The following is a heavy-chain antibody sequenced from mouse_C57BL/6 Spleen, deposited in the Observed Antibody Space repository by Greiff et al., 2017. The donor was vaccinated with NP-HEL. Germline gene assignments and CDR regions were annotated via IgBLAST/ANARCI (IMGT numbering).Heavy chain of an antibody. CDR3: AAISPYYYGSSWGDY. J-gene: IGHJ2*01. Sequence: VQLQQPGAELVKPGASVKLSCKASGYTFTSYWMHWVKQRPGRCLEWIGRIDPNSGGTKYNEKFKSKATLTVDKPSSTAYMQLSSLTSEDSAVYYCAAISPYYYGSSWGDYWGQGTTLTVSS. D-gene: IGHD1-1*01. CDR1: GYTFTSYW. V-gene: IGHV1-72*01. CDR2: IDPNSGGT.